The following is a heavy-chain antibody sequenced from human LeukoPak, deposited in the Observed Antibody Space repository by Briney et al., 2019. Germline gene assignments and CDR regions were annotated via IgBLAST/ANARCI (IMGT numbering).Heavy chain of an antibody. V-gene: IGHV3-30*18. CDR3: ANGRYFGSGSYKSDFDY. D-gene: IGHD3-10*01. Sequence: GGSLRLSCAASKFIFNNYGMHWVRQAPGKGLEWVAVTSNDESYKFYADSVKGRFSISRYNSKTTLYLHMNTMRAEDTAMYYCANGRYFGSGSYKSDFDYWGQGTLVTVSS. CDR1: KFIFNNYG. J-gene: IGHJ4*02. CDR2: TSNDESYK.